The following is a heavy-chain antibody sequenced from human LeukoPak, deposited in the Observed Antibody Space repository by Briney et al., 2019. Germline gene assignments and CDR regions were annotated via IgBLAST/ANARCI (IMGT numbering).Heavy chain of an antibody. CDR2: IYYSGST. CDR3: ARIPGAYYYYGMDV. CDR1: GGSISSGGYY. D-gene: IGHD7-27*01. Sequence: KSSETLSLTCTVSGGSISSGGYYWSWIRQHPGKGLEWIGYIYYSGSTYYNPSLKSRVTISVDTSKNQFSLKLSSVTAADTAVYYCARIPGAYYYYGMDVWGQGTTVTVSS. V-gene: IGHV4-31*03. J-gene: IGHJ6*02.